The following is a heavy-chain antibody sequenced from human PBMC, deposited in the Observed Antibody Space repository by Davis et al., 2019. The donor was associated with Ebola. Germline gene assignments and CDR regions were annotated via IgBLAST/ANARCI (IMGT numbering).Heavy chain of an antibody. CDR2: ISYTGST. CDR1: GVSISTYY. Sequence: SETLSLTCNVSGVSISTYYWSWIRQSPGKGLEWIAYISYTGSTNYNPSLRSRVTISVDTSKNQFSLRLKSVTAADTATYYCASGPRTGRSLARIPFDYWGQGALVTISS. V-gene: IGHV4-59*01. CDR3: ASGPRTGRSLARIPFDY. D-gene: IGHD1/OR15-1a*01. J-gene: IGHJ4*02.